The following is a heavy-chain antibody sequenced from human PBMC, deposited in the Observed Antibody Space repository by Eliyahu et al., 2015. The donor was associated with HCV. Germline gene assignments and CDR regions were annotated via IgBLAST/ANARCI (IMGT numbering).Heavy chain of an antibody. V-gene: IGHV3-23*01. J-gene: IGHJ4*02. CDR1: GXNFRNYA. Sequence: EVQLLESGGGLVQPGGSLRLSCVASGXNFRNYAMSWVRQAPGKGLEWVSALSGSGGATYYTDSARGRFTISRDNSKSTLFLQMNSLRVEDTAVYFCARHTYEDTNMVYPYWGQGTLITVSS. CDR2: LSGSGGAT. CDR3: ARHTYEDTNMVYPY. D-gene: IGHD5-18*01.